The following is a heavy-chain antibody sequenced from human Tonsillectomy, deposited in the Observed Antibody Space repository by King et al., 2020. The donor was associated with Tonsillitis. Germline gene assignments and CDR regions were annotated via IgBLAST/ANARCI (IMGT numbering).Heavy chain of an antibody. CDR3: TRDRQYCGGGSCYRTGFDY. Sequence: VQLVESGGGLVKPGGSLRLSCAASGFTFTDYYMAWIRQAPGKGLEWLSYMGSSGSTMYYADSVKGRFTISRDNGKSSVYLQMDSLRAEDTAVYYCTRDRQYCGGGSCYRTGFDYWGQGTLVTVSS. J-gene: IGHJ4*02. CDR1: GFTFTDYY. D-gene: IGHD2-15*01. V-gene: IGHV3-11*01. CDR2: MGSSGSTM.